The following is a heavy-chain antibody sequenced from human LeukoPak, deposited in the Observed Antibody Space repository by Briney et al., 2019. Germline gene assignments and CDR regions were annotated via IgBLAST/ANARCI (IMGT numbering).Heavy chain of an antibody. CDR3: AREGRGNQLPIGWGWFDP. CDR1: GFTFREYI. J-gene: IGHJ5*02. D-gene: IGHD2-2*01. Sequence: GGPLRLSCAASGFTFREYIMNWPPEAPGEGVAWISYIGISSGNTKYAASVKGRFTISGDKAKNSLYLQMNSLRVEDTAVYYCAREGRGNQLPIGWGWFDPWGQGTLVTVSS. V-gene: IGHV3-11*05. CDR2: IGISSGNT.